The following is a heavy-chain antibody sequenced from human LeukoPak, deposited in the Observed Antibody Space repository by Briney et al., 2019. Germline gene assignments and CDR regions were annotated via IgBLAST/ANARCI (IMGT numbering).Heavy chain of an antibody. J-gene: IGHJ3*01. D-gene: IGHD4/OR15-4a*01. Sequence: SETLSLTCTVSVGSISCGSYYWSWIRQPAGKGLEWIGRIYTSGSPNYNPSLKSRVTISVDRSKKQFSLKLTSVTAADTAVDYCARDVNGFDYGSSFDVWGQGTMVTVSS. V-gene: IGHV4-61*02. CDR2: IYTSGSP. CDR3: ARDVNGFDYGSSFDV. CDR1: VGSISCGSYY.